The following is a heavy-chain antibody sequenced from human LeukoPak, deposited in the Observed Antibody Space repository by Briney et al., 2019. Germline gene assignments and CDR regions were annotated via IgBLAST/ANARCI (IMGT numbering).Heavy chain of an antibody. Sequence: SETLSLTCTVSGGSISSYYWSWIRQPPGKGLGWIGYIYYSGSTNYNPSLKSRVTISVDTSKNQFSLKLSSVTAADTAVYYCARVLGVRGHYYMDVWGKGTTVTVSS. CDR2: IYYSGST. V-gene: IGHV4-59*01. CDR1: GGSISSYY. D-gene: IGHD3-10*01. CDR3: ARVLGVRGHYYMDV. J-gene: IGHJ6*03.